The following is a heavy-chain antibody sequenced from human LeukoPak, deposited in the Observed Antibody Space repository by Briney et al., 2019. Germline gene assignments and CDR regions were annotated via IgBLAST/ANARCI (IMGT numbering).Heavy chain of an antibody. V-gene: IGHV1-2*02. CDR3: ARARASYYGSGSYNMDV. CDR2: INPNSGVT. D-gene: IGHD3-10*01. CDR1: GYTFTGDY. Sequence: WASVTVSCKTSGYTFTGDYIHWVRQAPGQGLEWLGWINPNSGVTKYTQKFQGRVTLTRDTSISTAYMELNSLRSDDTAVYYCARARASYYGSGSYNMDVWGKGTTVTVSS. J-gene: IGHJ6*03.